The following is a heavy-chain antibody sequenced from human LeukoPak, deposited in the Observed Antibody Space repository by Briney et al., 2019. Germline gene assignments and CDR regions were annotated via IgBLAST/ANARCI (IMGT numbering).Heavy chain of an antibody. Sequence: SETLSLTCTVSGASITSSYYNWIRQSAGKGLEWIGRIHTNGGTDYRPSLNSRVTMSVDTSKKQISLELTSVTAADTAVYFCSRGGGYGDYWGQGILVTVSS. CDR2: IHTNGGT. D-gene: IGHD5-12*01. CDR3: SRGGGYGDY. V-gene: IGHV4-4*07. J-gene: IGHJ4*02. CDR1: GASITSSY.